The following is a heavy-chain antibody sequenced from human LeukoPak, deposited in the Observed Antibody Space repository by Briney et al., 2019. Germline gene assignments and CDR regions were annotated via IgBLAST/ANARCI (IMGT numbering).Heavy chain of an antibody. CDR3: ARYYYGSGSRYKCAFDI. CDR2: IYYSGNT. CDR1: GYSINSDYS. D-gene: IGHD3-10*01. J-gene: IGHJ3*02. Sequence: SETLSLTCAVSGYSINSDYSWVWIRQSPGKGLEWIASIYYSGNTYYNPSLQSRVTISVDKSKNQFSLKLTSVTAADTAVYYCARYYYGSGSRYKCAFDIWGQGTMVTVYS. V-gene: IGHV4-38-2*01.